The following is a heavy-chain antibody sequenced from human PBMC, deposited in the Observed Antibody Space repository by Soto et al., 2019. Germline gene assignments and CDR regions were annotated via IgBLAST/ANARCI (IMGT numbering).Heavy chain of an antibody. CDR2: IRSKTSSETR. CDR3: TTDGFTGIVGI. D-gene: IGHD3-22*01. Sequence: GGSLRLSCAASGFPFTKAWMTWVRQAPGKGLEWVGRIRSKTSSETREYAAPVKGRFTISRDDSKNMLYLEMNSLKVEDTGVYYCTTDGFTGIVGIWGQGTMVTVSS. CDR1: GFPFTKAW. J-gene: IGHJ3*02. V-gene: IGHV3-15*01.